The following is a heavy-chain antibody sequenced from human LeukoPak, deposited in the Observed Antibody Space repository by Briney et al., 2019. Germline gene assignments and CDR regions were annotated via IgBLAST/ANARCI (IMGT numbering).Heavy chain of an antibody. Sequence: GGSLRLSCAASGFIFTDYWMNLVRQAPGKGLEWVAMIKYDGIDKQYLDSVKGRFTISRDNAKNSLYLDMNSLRAEDTAMYYCVRNRGWLQFDNWGQGTLVTVSS. D-gene: IGHD5-24*01. CDR2: IKYDGIDK. V-gene: IGHV3-7*01. CDR1: GFIFTDYW. CDR3: VRNRGWLQFDN. J-gene: IGHJ4*02.